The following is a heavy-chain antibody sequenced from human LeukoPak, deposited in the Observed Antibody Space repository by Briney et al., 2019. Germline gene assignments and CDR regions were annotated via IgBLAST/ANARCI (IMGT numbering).Heavy chain of an antibody. CDR3: ARGRFQLWPHYYFDY. CDR1: GGSISAYY. Sequence: SESLSLTCTVSGGSISAYYWTWIRQPPGKGLEWIGDIYYSGSTNYNPSLKSRVTISVDTSKNQFSLKLSSVTAADTAVYYCARGRFQLWPHYYFDYWGQGTLVTVSS. V-gene: IGHV4-59*01. J-gene: IGHJ4*02. CDR2: IYYSGST. D-gene: IGHD5-18*01.